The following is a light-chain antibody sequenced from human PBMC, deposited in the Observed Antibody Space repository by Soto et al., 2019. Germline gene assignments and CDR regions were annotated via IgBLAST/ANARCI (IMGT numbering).Light chain of an antibody. V-gene: IGKV1-39*01. J-gene: IGKJ1*01. Sequence: IDMTRTPCTMSESVRDRVTLTWRASQSISSYLNWYQQKPGKAPKLLIYAASSLQSGVPSRFSSRGSGAVFSFTISSLHPQEGATYYCPRPNCSPRKFADGTKVDIK. CDR3: PRPNCSPRK. CDR1: QSISSY. CDR2: AAS.